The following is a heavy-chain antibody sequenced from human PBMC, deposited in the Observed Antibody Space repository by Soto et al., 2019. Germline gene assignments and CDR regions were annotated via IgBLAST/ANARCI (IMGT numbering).Heavy chain of an antibody. CDR1: GGSFIGYY. CDR2: IGHSGGT. J-gene: IGHJ4*02. CDR3: ARHGGYYFDY. D-gene: IGHD3-16*01. V-gene: IGHV4-34*01. Sequence: SETLSLTCGVYGGSFIGYYWSWSRQPPGKRLEWIGEIGHSGGTVYNPSLESRVTISEDSSDNRFSLKLSSVTAADTAVYYCARHGGYYFDYWGQGAPVTVSS.